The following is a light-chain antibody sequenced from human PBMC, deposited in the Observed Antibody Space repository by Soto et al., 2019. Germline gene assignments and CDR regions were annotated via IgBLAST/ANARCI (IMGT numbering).Light chain of an antibody. Sequence: DIVMTQPPDSLAVSLGEGATINCKCSQRVLYSSNNKNYLAWYQQQPGQPPKLLIYWASTRESGVPDRFSGSGSGTDFPLTISALQAEDVAVYYCQQYHTTPLSFGGGTKVDIK. CDR1: QRVLYSSNNKNY. J-gene: IGKJ4*01. V-gene: IGKV4-1*01. CDR3: QQYHTTPLS. CDR2: WAS.